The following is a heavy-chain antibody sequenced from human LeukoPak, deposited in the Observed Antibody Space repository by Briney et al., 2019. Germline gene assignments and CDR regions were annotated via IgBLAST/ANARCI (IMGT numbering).Heavy chain of an antibody. D-gene: IGHD3-16*01. Sequence: GGSLRLSCAASGFTFSSYAMSWVRQAPGKGLEWVSAISGSGGSTYYADSVKGRFTISRDNSKNTPYLQMNSLRTEDTAVYYCAKDSRVWTIGGVDYWGQGALVTVSS. CDR2: ISGSGGST. CDR3: AKDSRVWTIGGVDY. J-gene: IGHJ4*02. V-gene: IGHV3-23*01. CDR1: GFTFSSYA.